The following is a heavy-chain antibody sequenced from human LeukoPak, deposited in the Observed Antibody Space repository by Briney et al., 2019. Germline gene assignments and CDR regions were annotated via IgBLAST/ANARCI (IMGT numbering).Heavy chain of an antibody. J-gene: IGHJ3*02. CDR2: SGSGGST. V-gene: IGHV3-23*01. CDR3: AKYPYSSSWYDAFDI. D-gene: IGHD6-13*01. Sequence: SGSGGSTYYADSVKGRFTISRDNSKNTLYLQMNSLRAEDTAVYYCAKYPYSSSWYDAFDIWGQGTMVTVSS.